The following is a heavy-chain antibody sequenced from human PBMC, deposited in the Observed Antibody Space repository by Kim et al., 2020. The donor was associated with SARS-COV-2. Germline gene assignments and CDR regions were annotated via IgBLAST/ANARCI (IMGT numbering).Heavy chain of an antibody. D-gene: IGHD3-10*01. CDR3: LAEIGSRSFDR. CDR2: R. V-gene: IGHV3-30*01. Sequence: RSYPDSEKCRFIISRDNTKSTLYLQMNSLRPEDTAVYYCLAEIGSRSFDRWGQGTLVTVSS. J-gene: IGHJ4*02.